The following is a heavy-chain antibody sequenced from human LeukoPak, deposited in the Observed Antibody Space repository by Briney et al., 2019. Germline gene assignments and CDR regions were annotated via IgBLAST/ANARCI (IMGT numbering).Heavy chain of an antibody. V-gene: IGHV4-59*01. CDR2: IYYSGST. Sequence: SETLSLTCTVSGGSISSYYWSWIRQPPGKGLEWIGYIYYSGSTNYNPSLKSRVTISLDTSKNQFSLKLSSVSAADTAVYYCARDEGNLYSTTYVFNIWGQGTMVTVFS. D-gene: IGHD6-13*01. CDR3: ARDEGNLYSTTYVFNI. CDR1: GGSISSYY. J-gene: IGHJ3*02.